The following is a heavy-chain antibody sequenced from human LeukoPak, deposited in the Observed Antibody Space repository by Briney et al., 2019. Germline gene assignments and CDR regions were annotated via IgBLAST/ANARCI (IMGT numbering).Heavy chain of an antibody. CDR2: ISAYNGNT. Sequence: ASVKVSCKASGYTFTSYGISWVRQAPGQGLEWMGWISAYNGNTNYAQKFQGRVTITADESTSTAYMELSSLRSEDTAVYYCAVDLKLLWFGELDYWGQGTLVTVSS. V-gene: IGHV1-18*01. CDR1: GYTFTSYG. J-gene: IGHJ4*02. D-gene: IGHD3-10*01. CDR3: AVDLKLLWFGELDY.